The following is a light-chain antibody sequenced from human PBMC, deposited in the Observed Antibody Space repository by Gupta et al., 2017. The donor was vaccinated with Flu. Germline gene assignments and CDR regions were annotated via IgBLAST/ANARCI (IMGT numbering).Light chain of an antibody. CDR2: DVT. J-gene: IGLJ1*01. V-gene: IGLV2-11*01. Sequence: QSAPTQPRSVPGSPGQSVTISCTGASKDVGGSNRVSWYQQRPGKAPKLILYDVTGRPSGVPDRFSGSKSGNTASLTISGLQADDEADYYCSSHAGRVTWVFGTGTTVTVL. CDR3: SSHAGRVTWV. CDR1: SKDVGGSNR.